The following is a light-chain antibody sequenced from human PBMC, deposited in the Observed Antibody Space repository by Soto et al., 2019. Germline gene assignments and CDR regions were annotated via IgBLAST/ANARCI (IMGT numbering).Light chain of an antibody. Sequence: EIVMTQSPATLSVSPGERATLSFRASQSVSSNLAWYQQKPGQAPRLLIYGASTRATGSPDRFSASGSATEFTLTISSLLSEDFAVYYCQQYNDWPRTFGQGTKVDIK. J-gene: IGKJ1*01. CDR1: QSVSSN. CDR2: GAS. V-gene: IGKV3-15*01. CDR3: QQYNDWPRT.